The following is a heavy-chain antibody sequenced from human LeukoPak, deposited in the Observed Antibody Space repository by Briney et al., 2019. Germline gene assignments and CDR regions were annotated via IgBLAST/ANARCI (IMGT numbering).Heavy chain of an antibody. Sequence: PGRSLRLSCAASGFTFSSYGMHWVRQAPGKGLEWVAVIWYDGSNKYYADSVKGRFTISRDNSKNTLYLQMNSLRAEDTAVYYCARSEADMVRGVIPFDYWGQGTLVTVSS. CDR3: ARSEADMVRGVIPFDY. CDR2: IWYDGSNK. D-gene: IGHD3-10*01. J-gene: IGHJ4*02. CDR1: GFTFSSYG. V-gene: IGHV3-33*01.